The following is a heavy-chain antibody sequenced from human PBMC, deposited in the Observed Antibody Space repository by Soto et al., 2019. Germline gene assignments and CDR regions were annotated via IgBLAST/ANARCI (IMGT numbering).Heavy chain of an antibody. J-gene: IGHJ4*02. CDR3: ANGFCGTNCYYFPN. CDR1: GYMFSRYG. V-gene: IGHV3-30*18. CDR2: ISNDGSQT. Sequence: QVQLVESGEGVVQPGRSLRLSCVASGYMFSRYGMHWVRQAPGKGLEWVAVISNDGSQTTYGDSVKGRFTISRDNSKNTVYQQMNSLTTEDTAVYYCANGFCGTNCYYFPNWGQGTLVTVST. D-gene: IGHD2-21*02.